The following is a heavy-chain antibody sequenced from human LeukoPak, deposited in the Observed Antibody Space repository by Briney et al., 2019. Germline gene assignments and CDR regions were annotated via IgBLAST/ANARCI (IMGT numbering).Heavy chain of an antibody. Sequence: GGSLRLSCAASGFTFNNAWMNWVRQVPGKGLEWVAVMQSGGNTYYTDSVKGRFTISRDNSKNTLYLQMNSLRAEDTAVYYCTNQGDFWSGYSLDWGQGTLVTVSS. D-gene: IGHD3-3*01. CDR1: GFTFNNAW. J-gene: IGHJ4*02. CDR2: MQSGGNT. CDR3: TNQGDFWSGYSLD. V-gene: IGHV3-66*01.